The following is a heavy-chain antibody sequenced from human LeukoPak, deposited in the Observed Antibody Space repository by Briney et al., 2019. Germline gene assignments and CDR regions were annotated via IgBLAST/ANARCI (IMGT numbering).Heavy chain of an antibody. Sequence: PGGSLRLSCAPSGFTFSRYTMNWVRQAPGKGLEWVSSISSSRRYIYYADPVKGRFTISRGDAENSLYLQKNSLRAEDTASFFCARGRESFNYGGSGPVLEHFHLWGQGTLVTVSS. CDR1: GFTFSRYT. CDR3: ARGRESFNYGGSGPVLEHFHL. V-gene: IGHV3-21*01. D-gene: IGHD4/OR15-4a*01. J-gene: IGHJ1*01. CDR2: ISSSRRYI.